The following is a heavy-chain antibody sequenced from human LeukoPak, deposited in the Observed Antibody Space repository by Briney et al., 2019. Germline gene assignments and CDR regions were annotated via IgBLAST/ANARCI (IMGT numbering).Heavy chain of an antibody. V-gene: IGHV3-30-3*01. CDR2: ISYDGSNK. D-gene: IGHD2-15*01. Sequence: GGSLRLSCTASGFAFSGYWMSWVRQAPGKGLEWVAVISYDGSNKYYADSVKGRFTISRDNSKNTVYLQMNSLRVEDTAVYYCARGTSQGYCGGGDCYGAFDIWGQGTMVTVSS. CDR1: GFAFSGYW. CDR3: ARGTSQGYCGGGDCYGAFDI. J-gene: IGHJ3*02.